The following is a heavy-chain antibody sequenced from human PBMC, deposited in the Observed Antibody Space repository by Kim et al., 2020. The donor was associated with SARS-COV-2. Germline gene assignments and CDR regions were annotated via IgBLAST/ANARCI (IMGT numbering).Heavy chain of an antibody. CDR1: GFTFSSYG. CDR2: IWYDGSNK. D-gene: IGHD3-22*01. V-gene: IGHV3-33*01. J-gene: IGHJ5*02. CDR3: ARDPTMIPTRAPPQA. Sequence: GGSLRLSCAASGFTFSSYGMHWVRQAPGKGLEWVAVIWYDGSNKYYADSVKGRFTISRDNSKNTLYLQMNSLRAEDTAVYYCARDPTMIPTRAPPQAWGQGTLVTVSS.